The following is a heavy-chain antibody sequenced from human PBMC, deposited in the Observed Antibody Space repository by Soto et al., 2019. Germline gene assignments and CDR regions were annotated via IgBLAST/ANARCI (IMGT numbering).Heavy chain of an antibody. CDR2: ISSSSSYI. CDR1: GFTFSSYS. V-gene: IGHV3-21*01. D-gene: IGHD3-22*01. J-gene: IGHJ5*02. Sequence: GGSLRLSCAASGFTFSSYSMNWVRQAPGKGLEWVSSISSSSSYIYYADSVKGRFTISRDNAKNSLYLQMNSLRAEDMAVYYCARVRETYYYDSSGSPDWFDPWGQGTLVTVSS. CDR3: ARVRETYYYDSSGSPDWFDP.